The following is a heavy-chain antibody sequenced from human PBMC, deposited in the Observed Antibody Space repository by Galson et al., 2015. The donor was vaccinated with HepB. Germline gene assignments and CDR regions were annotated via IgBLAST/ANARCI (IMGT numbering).Heavy chain of an antibody. Sequence: SCKASGYTFTSYAMHWVRQAPGKGLEWVAFIRYDGSNKYYADSVKGRFTISRDNSKNTLYLQMNSMRAEDTAVYYCAKGRAGGAPEYCSSTSCPRGGFDIWGQGTMVTVSS. CDR3: AKGRAGGAPEYCSSTSCPRGGFDI. CDR2: IRYDGSNK. D-gene: IGHD2-2*01. J-gene: IGHJ3*02. V-gene: IGHV3-30*02. CDR1: GYTFTSYA.